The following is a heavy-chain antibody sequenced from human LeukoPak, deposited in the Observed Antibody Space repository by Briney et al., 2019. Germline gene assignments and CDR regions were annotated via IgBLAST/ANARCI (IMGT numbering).Heavy chain of an antibody. CDR2: IIPIFGTA. V-gene: IGHV1-69*05. CDR1: GGTFSSYA. Sequence: ASVKVSCKASGGTFSSYAVSWVRQAPGQGLEWMGGIIPIFGTANYAQKFQGRVTITTDESTSTAYMELSSLRSEDTAVYYCARDNVYCSGGSQTDCYYYYMDVWGKGTTVTVSS. CDR3: ARDNVYCSGGSQTDCYYYYMDV. D-gene: IGHD2-15*01. J-gene: IGHJ6*03.